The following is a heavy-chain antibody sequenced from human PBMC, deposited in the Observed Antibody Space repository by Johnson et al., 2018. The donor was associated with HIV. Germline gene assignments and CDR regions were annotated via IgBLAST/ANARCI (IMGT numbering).Heavy chain of an antibody. D-gene: IGHD1-26*01. J-gene: IGHJ3*02. CDR1: GFTFRSYG. CDR2: ISYDGSNK. CDR3: AKARVGARGGAFDI. V-gene: IGHV3-30*18. Sequence: QVQLVESGGGVVQPGRSMRLSCAASGFTFRSYGMHWVRQAPGKGLEWVAVISYDGSNKYFADSVKGRFTISRDNSKNTLYLQMNSLRAEDTAVNYCAKARVGARGGAFDIWGQGTMVTVSS.